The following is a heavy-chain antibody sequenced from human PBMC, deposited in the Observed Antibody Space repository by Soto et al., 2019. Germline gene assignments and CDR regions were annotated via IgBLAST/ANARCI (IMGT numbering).Heavy chain of an antibody. CDR3: ARYTGGGSRAWDAFEV. CDR2: ISTYNEKK. Sequence: ASVKVSCTTSGYRFTTYGISWVRQAPGQGLEWMGWISTYNEKKKYIQKFQGRLTMTTEASTSTAYMELKNLRSDDTAVYYCARYTGGGSRAWDAFEVWG. CDR1: GYRFTTYG. D-gene: IGHD2-15*01. J-gene: IGHJ3*01. V-gene: IGHV1-18*04.